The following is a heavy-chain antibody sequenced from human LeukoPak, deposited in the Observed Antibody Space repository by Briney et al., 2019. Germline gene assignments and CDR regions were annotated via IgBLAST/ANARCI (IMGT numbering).Heavy chain of an antibody. D-gene: IGHD3-3*01. CDR3: ARVSYYDFWSGYYTYSWFDP. J-gene: IGHJ5*02. V-gene: IGHV1-8*01. Sequence: ASVKVSCKASGYTFTSYDINWVRQATGQGLEWMGWMNPNSGDTGYAQKFQGRLTMTRNTSISTAYMELSSLRSEDTAVYYCARVSYYDFWSGYYTYSWFDPWGQGTLVTVSS. CDR1: GYTFTSYD. CDR2: MNPNSGDT.